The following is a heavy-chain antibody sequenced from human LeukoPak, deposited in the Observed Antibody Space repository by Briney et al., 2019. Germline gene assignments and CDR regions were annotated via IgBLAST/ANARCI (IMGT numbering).Heavy chain of an antibody. CDR3: AKQGSDSSPNYHDY. V-gene: IGHV3-23*01. J-gene: IGHJ4*01. Sequence: PGGSLRLSCAASGFTFSPYAMTWVRQAPGKGLDWVSSISGAANTFYYADSVKGRFTISRDNSKNTLYLQMNSLRADDTAVYYCAKQGSDSSPNYHDYWGHGTLVTVSS. CDR2: ISGAANTF. D-gene: IGHD2-21*02. CDR1: GFTFSPYA.